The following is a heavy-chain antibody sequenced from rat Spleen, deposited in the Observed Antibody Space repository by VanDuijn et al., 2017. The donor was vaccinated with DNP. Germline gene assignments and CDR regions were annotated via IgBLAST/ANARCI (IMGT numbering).Heavy chain of an antibody. CDR1: GFSLTSYH. CDR2: IQSGGST. D-gene: IGHD1-12*02. V-gene: IGHV2-27*01. Sequence: QVQLKESGPGLVQPSQTLSLTCTVSGFSLTSYHVHWVRQPPGKGLEWMGRIQSGGSTDYNSALKSRLSISRDTSKSQVFLKMNSVKTEDTAMYFCARWDYDGWFAYWGQGTLVTVSS. CDR3: ARWDYDGWFAY. J-gene: IGHJ3*01.